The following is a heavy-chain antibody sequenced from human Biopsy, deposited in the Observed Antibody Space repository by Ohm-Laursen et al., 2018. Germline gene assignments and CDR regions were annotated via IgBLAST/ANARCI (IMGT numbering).Heavy chain of an antibody. CDR3: ARDGKRWDYSTYFSWHFDL. J-gene: IGHJ2*01. Sequence: SLRLSCAASGFTFTSYAMHWVRQAPGKGLERVAVISYDGSGEYYADSLQGRFIISRDNPKNTVDLKMNSLRAEDTAVYFCARDGKRWDYSTYFSWHFDLWGRGTLVTVSS. D-gene: IGHD4-11*01. CDR2: ISYDGSGE. V-gene: IGHV3-30*03. CDR1: GFTFTSYA.